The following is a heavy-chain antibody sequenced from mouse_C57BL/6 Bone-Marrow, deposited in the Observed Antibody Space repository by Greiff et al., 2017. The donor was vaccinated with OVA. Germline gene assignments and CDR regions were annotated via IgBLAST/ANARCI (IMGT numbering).Heavy chain of an antibody. CDR2: IWSGGST. Sequence: VQLQQSGPGLVQPSQCLSITCTVSGFSLTSYGVHWVRQPPGKGLEWLGVIWSGGSTDYNAAFISRLSISKDNTKSKVFFKMNSLQADDTSIYYYAKIGEGCPWYVGVWGTGTTVTVS. J-gene: IGHJ1*03. CDR1: GFSLTSYG. V-gene: IGHV2-4*01. CDR3: AKIGEGCPWYVGV.